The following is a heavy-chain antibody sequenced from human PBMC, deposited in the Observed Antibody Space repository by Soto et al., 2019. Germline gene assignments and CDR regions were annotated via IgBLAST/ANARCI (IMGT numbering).Heavy chain of an antibody. CDR3: AKDMSMMVVAAFDI. D-gene: IGHD3-22*01. CDR1: GFTFDDYA. J-gene: IGHJ3*02. V-gene: IGHV3-9*01. Sequence: HPGGSLRLSCAASGFTFDDYAMHWVRQAPGKGLEWVSGISWNSGSIGYADSVKGRFTISRDNAKNSLYLQMNSLRAEDTALYYCAKDMSMMVVAAFDIWGQGTMVTVSS. CDR2: ISWNSGSI.